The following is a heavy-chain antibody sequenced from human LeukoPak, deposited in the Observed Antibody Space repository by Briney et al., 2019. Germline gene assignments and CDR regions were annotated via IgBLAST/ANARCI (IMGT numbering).Heavy chain of an antibody. CDR2: MNPNSGNT. J-gene: IGHJ1*01. D-gene: IGHD2-15*01. CDR3: AKDNGEGYSSYHH. CDR1: GYTFTSYD. Sequence: ASVKVSCKASGYTFTSYDINWVRQATGQGLEWMGWMNPNSGNTGYAQKFQGRVTITRNTSISTAYMELSSLRSEDTAVYYCAKDNGEGYSSYHHWGQGTLVTVSS. V-gene: IGHV1-8*03.